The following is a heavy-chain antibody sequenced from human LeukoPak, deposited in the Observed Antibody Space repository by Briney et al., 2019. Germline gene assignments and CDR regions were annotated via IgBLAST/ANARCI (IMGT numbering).Heavy chain of an antibody. J-gene: IGHJ4*03. Sequence: SETLSLTCAVYGGSFRSYYWSWIRQSPRKGLEWIGEINHRGDTNYNPSVKSRVTISVDTSKNQFSLKVTSLTAADTAVYYCARGPAISETGYFYYWGQGTLVTVSS. V-gene: IGHV4-34*01. CDR1: GGSFRSYY. CDR3: ARGPAISETGYFYY. D-gene: IGHD1-1*01. CDR2: INHRGDT.